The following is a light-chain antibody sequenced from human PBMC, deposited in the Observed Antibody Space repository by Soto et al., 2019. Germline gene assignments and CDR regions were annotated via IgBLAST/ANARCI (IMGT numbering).Light chain of an antibody. CDR3: QQYNSYPWS. V-gene: IGKV1-5*01. J-gene: IGKJ1*01. Sequence: DIQMTQSPSTLSASVGDRVTITCRASQSISSWLAWYQQKPGKAPKLLIYDASSLESGVPSRFRGSGSGTEFTLTISSLQPDDFATYYCQQYNSYPWSVGQGTKVEIK. CDR1: QSISSW. CDR2: DAS.